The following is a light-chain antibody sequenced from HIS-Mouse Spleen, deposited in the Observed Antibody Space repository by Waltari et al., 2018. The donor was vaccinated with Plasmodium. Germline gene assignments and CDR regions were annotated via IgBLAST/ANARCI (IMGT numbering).Light chain of an antibody. V-gene: IGLV3-19*01. CDR2: GKN. J-gene: IGLJ1*01. Sequence: SSELTQDTAVSVALGQTVRITCQGDSLRSYYASWYQQKPGQAPVLVRYGKNNRPSGIPDRFSGSSSGNTASLTITGAQAEDEADYYCNSRDSSGNHHVFGTGTKVTVL. CDR1: SLRSYY. CDR3: NSRDSSGNHHV.